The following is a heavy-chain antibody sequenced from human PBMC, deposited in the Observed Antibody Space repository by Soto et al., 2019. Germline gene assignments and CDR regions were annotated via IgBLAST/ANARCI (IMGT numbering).Heavy chain of an antibody. J-gene: IGHJ4*02. CDR3: AREYYYGSGPTY. V-gene: IGHV1-69*13. D-gene: IGHD3-10*01. CDR2: IIPRSATS. CDR1: GDTFSTYT. Sequence: SVKVSCKASGDTFSTYTITWMRQAPGQGLEWMGGIIPRSATSNYAQKFQGRVTITADESTNTAYMELSSLRSEDTAVYYCAREYYYGSGPTYWGQGTLVTVSS.